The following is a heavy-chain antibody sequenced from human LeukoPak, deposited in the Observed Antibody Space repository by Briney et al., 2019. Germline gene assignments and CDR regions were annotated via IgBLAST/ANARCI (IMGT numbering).Heavy chain of an antibody. D-gene: IGHD3-10*01. CDR2: ISSSGSTI. Sequence: GGSLRLSCAASGFTFSSYEMNWVRQAPGKGLEWVSYISSSGSTIYYADFVKGRFTISRDSAKNSLYLQMNSLRAEDTAVYYCARVTSGSSYRPFDYWGQGTLVTVSS. J-gene: IGHJ4*02. CDR3: ARVTSGSSYRPFDY. V-gene: IGHV3-48*03. CDR1: GFTFSSYE.